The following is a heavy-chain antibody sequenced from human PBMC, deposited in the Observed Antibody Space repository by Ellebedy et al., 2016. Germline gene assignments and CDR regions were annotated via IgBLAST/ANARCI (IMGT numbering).Heavy chain of an antibody. Sequence: GESLKISCAASGFTFSDYGMHWVRQAPGKGLQWVAATSFDGHYTYYTDSVKGRFTISRDNSMSTLYLQMDGLRADDTAVYYCAKCEFVSGGAIQLWLAFDYWGQGTLVTVSS. CDR3: AKCEFVSGGAIQLWLAFDY. V-gene: IGHV3-30*18. CDR2: TSFDGHYT. CDR1: GFTFSDYG. J-gene: IGHJ4*02. D-gene: IGHD5-18*01.